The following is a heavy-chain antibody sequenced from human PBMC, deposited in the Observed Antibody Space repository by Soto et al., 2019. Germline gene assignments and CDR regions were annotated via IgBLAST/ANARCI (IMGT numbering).Heavy chain of an antibody. V-gene: IGHV3-15*07. Sequence: EVHLVESGGGFIQPGGSLRLSCAASGFTFSNAWMNWVRQAPGKGLEWVGLIRKRTDGGTTDYAAPVKGRFTISRDDSQNMLFLQMNSLKIEDTAVYFCATGGITVPGTLDYWGQGTLVTVSS. CDR3: ATGGITVPGTLDY. D-gene: IGHD6-19*01. CDR2: IRKRTDGGTT. CDR1: GFTFSNAW. J-gene: IGHJ4*02.